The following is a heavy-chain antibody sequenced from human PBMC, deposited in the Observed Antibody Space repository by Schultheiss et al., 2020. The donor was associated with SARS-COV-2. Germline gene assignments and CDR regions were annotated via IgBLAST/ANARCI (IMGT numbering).Heavy chain of an antibody. CDR3: ARDSQYYYDSSGYYRFDY. V-gene: IGHV3-21*05. CDR1: GFTFSGSA. Sequence: GGSLRLSCAASGFTFSGSAMHWVRQASGKGLEWVSYISSSSTYTNYADSVKGRFTISRDNAKNSLYLQMNSLRAEDTAVYYCARDSQYYYDSSGYYRFDYWGQGTLVTVSS. D-gene: IGHD3-22*01. CDR2: ISSSSTYT. J-gene: IGHJ4*02.